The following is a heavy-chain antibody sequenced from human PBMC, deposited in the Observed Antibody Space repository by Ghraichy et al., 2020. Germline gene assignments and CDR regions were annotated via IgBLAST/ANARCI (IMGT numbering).Heavy chain of an antibody. V-gene: IGHV4-39*01. Sequence: ESLNISCSVSGDSISAASYNWGWARQPPGKGLEWIGSIGHSGSTYYSPSLKSRFTISADPSKNQFSLRLTSVTAADTAVYYCARHQLLGSSVNDWGQGILVTVSS. CDR1: GDSISAASYN. D-gene: IGHD6-25*01. CDR3: ARHQLLGSSVND. CDR2: IGHSGST. J-gene: IGHJ4*02.